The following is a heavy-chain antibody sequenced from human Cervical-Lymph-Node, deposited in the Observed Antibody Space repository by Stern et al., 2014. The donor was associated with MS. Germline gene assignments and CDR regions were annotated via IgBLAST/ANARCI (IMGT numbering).Heavy chain of an antibody. CDR3: VREICGGGNCYGFDH. CDR1: GVSISSDNW. D-gene: IGHD2-15*01. CDR2: IYPSGIT. J-gene: IGHJ4*02. V-gene: IGHV4-4*02. Sequence: QVQLQESGPGLVKPSGTLSLTCAVSGVSISSDNWWNWVRQPPGKGLERIGQIYPSGITNYSPSLKTRVTLFVDYSTTQFSLNLNSVTAADTAIYYCVREICGGGNCYGFDHWGQGTLATVSS.